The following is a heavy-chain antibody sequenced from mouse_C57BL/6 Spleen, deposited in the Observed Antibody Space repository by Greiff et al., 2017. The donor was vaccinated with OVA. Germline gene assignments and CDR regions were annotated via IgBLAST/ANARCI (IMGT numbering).Heavy chain of an antibody. J-gene: IGHJ2*01. Sequence: EVQLQQSGPELVKPGASVKISCKASGYTFTDYYMNWVKQSHGKSLEWIGDINPNNGGTSYNQKFKGKATLTVDKSSSTAYMELRSLTSEDSAVYYCARLYYSNPWNYFDYWGQGTTLTVSS. CDR2: INPNNGGT. CDR3: ARLYYSNPWNYFDY. CDR1: GYTFTDYY. D-gene: IGHD2-5*01. V-gene: IGHV1-26*01.